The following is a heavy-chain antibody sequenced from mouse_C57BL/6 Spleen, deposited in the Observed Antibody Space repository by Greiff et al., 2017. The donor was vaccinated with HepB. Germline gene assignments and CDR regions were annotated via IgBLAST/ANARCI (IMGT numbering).Heavy chain of an antibody. V-gene: IGHV3-1*01. CDR3: ARGGTVVAPEYFDV. D-gene: IGHD1-1*01. CDR2: ISYSGST. CDR1: GYSITSGYD. J-gene: IGHJ1*03. Sequence: EVQLKESGPGMVKPSQSLSLTCTVTGYSITSGYDWHWIRHFPGNKLEWMGYISYSGSTNYNPSLKSRISITHDTSKNHFFLKLNSVTTEDTATYYCARGGTVVAPEYFDVWGTGTTVTVSS.